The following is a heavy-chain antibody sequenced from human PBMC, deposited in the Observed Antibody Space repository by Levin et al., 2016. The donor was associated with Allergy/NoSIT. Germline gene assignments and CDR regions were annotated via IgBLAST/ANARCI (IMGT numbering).Heavy chain of an antibody. D-gene: IGHD6-25*01. J-gene: IGHJ3*02. Sequence: SVKVSCKASGGTFSSYAISWVRQAPGQGLEWMGGIIPIFGTANYAQKFQGRVTITADESTSTAYMELSSLRSEDTAVYYCARDHVSGDAFDIWGQGTMVTVSS. CDR2: IIPIFGTA. CDR3: ARDHVSGDAFDI. V-gene: IGHV1-69*13. CDR1: GGTFSSYA.